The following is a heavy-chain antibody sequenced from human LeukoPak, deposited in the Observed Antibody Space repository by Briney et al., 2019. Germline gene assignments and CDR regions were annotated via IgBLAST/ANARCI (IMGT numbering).Heavy chain of an antibody. Sequence: PGGSLRLSCAASRFTFNAYSMNWVRQAPGEGLEWISYISSSSNKIYYADSVKGRFTISRDNAKNSLYLQMNSLRADDTAMYYCARSGPYSYDYIYDAFDVWGQGTMVTVSS. J-gene: IGHJ3*01. CDR2: ISSSSNKI. V-gene: IGHV3-48*01. CDR3: ARSGPYSYDYIYDAFDV. CDR1: RFTFNAYS. D-gene: IGHD5-18*01.